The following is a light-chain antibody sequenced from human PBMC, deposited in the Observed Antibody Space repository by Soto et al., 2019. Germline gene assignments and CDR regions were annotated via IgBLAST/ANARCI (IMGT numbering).Light chain of an antibody. CDR1: QSVSSCY. J-gene: IGKJ4*01. CDR2: GAS. CDR3: QQYGSSPLT. Sequence: EIVLTQSPATLSLSPGERATLSCRASQSVSSCYLAWYQQKPGQAPRLLIYGASGRATGIPDRFSGSGSGTYFTLTISSLEPEDFAVYYFQQYGSSPLTFGGGTKVEIK. V-gene: IGKV3-20*01.